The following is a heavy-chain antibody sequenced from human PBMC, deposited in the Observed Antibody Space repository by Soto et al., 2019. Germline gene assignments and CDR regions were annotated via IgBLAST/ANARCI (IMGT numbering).Heavy chain of an antibody. CDR2: ISNIGFT. CDR3: TTQGFGGLHGLVDV. V-gene: IGHV4-61*01. D-gene: IGHD3-10*01. CDR1: GGSISSINNHFSNPY. J-gene: IGHJ6*02. Sequence: QVQLQESGPGLVKPSETLALTCTVSGGSISSINNHFSNPYCSWIRLSPGKGLEWIGYISNIGFTSYNPTLKSRVSISVETSKNQFSLKLTSVTAADTDVYYCTTQGFGGLHGLVDVWGQGTTVTVSS.